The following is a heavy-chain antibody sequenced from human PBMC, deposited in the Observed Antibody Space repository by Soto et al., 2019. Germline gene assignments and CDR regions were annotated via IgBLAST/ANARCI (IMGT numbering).Heavy chain of an antibody. CDR1: GGSFSGYY. D-gene: IGHD3-9*01. CDR3: ARESHDILTGPPWVWYFDL. J-gene: IGHJ2*01. Sequence: QVQLQQWGAGPLRPLETLSLTCGVSGGSFSGYYWAWIRQSPGKGLEWIGEFNDRGSINYNPSLKSRVSILVYTSKNHYSLNLRSVTAAATSVYYCARESHDILTGPPWVWYFDLWGRGTLVTVSS. CDR2: FNDRGSI. V-gene: IGHV4-34*01.